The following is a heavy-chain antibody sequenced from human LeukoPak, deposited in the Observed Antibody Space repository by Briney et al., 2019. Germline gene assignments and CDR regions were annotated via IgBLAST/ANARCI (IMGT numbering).Heavy chain of an antibody. CDR3: AKDKYQLPDLGGDGIDY. J-gene: IGHJ4*02. CDR2: ISSSSYYI. V-gene: IGHV3-21*01. Sequence: PGGSLRLSCAASGFTFSSYSMNWVRQAPGEGLEWVSSISSSSYYIYYADSVKGRFTISRDNAKNSLYLQINSLRAEDTAIYYCAKDKYQLPDLGGDGIDYWGQGTLVTVSS. CDR1: GFTFSSYS. D-gene: IGHD2-2*01.